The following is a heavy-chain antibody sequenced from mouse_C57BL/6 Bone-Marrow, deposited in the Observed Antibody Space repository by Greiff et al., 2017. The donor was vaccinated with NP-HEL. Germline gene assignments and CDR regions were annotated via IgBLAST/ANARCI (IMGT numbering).Heavy chain of an antibody. CDR1: GYSFTSYW. D-gene: IGHD1-1*01. CDR3: ARNRPRIYYYAPGY. Sequence: QVQLQQPGAELVKPGASVKLSCKASGYSFTSYWMHWVKQRPGRGLEWIGGIDHNSGGTKNNEKLKSKATLTVDKPSSTGYIQLSRLTSEDSAIYNCARNRPRIYYYAPGYWGQGTTLTVSS. J-gene: IGHJ2*01. CDR2: IDHNSGGT. V-gene: IGHV1-72*01.